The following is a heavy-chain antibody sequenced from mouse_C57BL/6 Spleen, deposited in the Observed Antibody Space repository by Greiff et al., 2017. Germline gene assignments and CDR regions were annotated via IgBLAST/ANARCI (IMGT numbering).Heavy chain of an antibody. J-gene: IGHJ4*01. CDR3: ANYYGSSYEGDAMDY. CDR2: ISYDGST. Sequence: DVQLQESGPGLVKPSQSLSLTCSVTGYSITSGYYWNWIRQFPGNKLEWMGYISYDGSTNYNPSLKNRISITRDTSKNQFFLKLNSVTTEDTATYYCANYYGSSYEGDAMDYWGQGTSVTVSS. D-gene: IGHD1-1*01. V-gene: IGHV3-6*01. CDR1: GYSITSGYY.